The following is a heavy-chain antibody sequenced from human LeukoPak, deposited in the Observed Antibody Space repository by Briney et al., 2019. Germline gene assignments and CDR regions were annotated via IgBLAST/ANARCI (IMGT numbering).Heavy chain of an antibody. CDR1: GYTFTSYA. V-gene: IGHV1-3*01. J-gene: IGHJ4*02. CDR3: ARDLITMEGGFDY. Sequence: ASVTVSCKASGYTFTSYAMHWVRQAPGQRLEWMGWINAGNGNTKYSQKFQGRVTITRDTSASTAYMELSSLRSEDTAVYYCARDLITMEGGFDYWGQGTLVTVSS. CDR2: INAGNGNT. D-gene: IGHD3-10*01.